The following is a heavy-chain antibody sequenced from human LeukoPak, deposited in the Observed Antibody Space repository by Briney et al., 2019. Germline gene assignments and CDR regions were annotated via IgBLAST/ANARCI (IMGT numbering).Heavy chain of an antibody. CDR1: GGSIRSSYYY. J-gene: IGHJ5*02. CDR2: TVSRGTT. Sequence: ETLSLTCTVSGGSIRSSYYYWGWVRQAPGKGLEWVSSTVSRGTTQYADSVKGRFTVSRDTSKNTLYLQMNSLRADDTAVYYCAKCSTSAYTTGWCNWIDPWGQGTLVTVSS. D-gene: IGHD6-19*01. V-gene: IGHV3-53*01. CDR3: AKCSTSAYTTGWCNWIDP.